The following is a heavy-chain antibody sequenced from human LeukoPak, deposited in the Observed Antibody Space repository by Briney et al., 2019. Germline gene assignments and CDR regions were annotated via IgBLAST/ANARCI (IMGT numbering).Heavy chain of an antibody. V-gene: IGHV1-18*01. CDR3: ARDSLSYYDFLSGEGRPKYYFDY. J-gene: IGHJ4*02. Sequence: ASVKVSCKASGYTFTSYGISWVRQAPGQGLEWMGWISAYNGNTNYAQKLQGRVTMTTDTSTSTAYMELRSLRSDDTAVYYCARDSLSYYDFLSGEGRPKYYFDYWGQGTLVTVSS. D-gene: IGHD3-3*01. CDR1: GYTFTSYG. CDR2: ISAYNGNT.